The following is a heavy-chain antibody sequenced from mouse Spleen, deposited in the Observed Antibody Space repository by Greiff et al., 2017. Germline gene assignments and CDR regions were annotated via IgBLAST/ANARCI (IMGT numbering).Heavy chain of an antibody. CDR2: IYPGNSDT. CDR1: GYTFTSYW. D-gene: IGHD3-3*01. Sequence: VQLQQSGTVLARPGASVKMSCKASGYTFTSYWMHWVKQRPGQGLEWIGAIYPGNSDTSYNQKFKGKAKLTAVTSTSTAYMELSSLTNEDSAVYYCTRVVGQWYFDVWGAGTTVTVSS. J-gene: IGHJ1*01. CDR3: TRVVGQWYFDV. V-gene: IGHV1-5*01.